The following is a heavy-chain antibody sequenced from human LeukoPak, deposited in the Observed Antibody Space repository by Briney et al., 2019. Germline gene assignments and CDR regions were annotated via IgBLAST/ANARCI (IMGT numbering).Heavy chain of an antibody. J-gene: IGHJ4*02. V-gene: IGHV1-8*01. CDR3: ARAGDSSGYYYHV. Sequence: GASVKVSCKASGYTFTSYDINWVRQATGQGLVWMGWVNPNSGNTGYAQKFQGRVTMTRNTSISTAYMELSSLRSEDTAVYYCARAGDSSGYYYHVWGQGTLVTVSS. D-gene: IGHD3-22*01. CDR1: GYTFTSYD. CDR2: VNPNSGNT.